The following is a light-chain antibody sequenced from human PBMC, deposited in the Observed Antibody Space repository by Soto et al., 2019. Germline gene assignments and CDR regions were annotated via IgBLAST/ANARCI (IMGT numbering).Light chain of an antibody. V-gene: IGLV4-69*01. CDR2: VNSGGSH. J-gene: IGLJ7*01. Sequence: QSVLTQSPSASASLGASVKLTCTLSSGHSNYAIARHQQQPEKGRRPLMKVNSGGSHIKGDGIPERFSRSSSQAERHLFISTLRSEGEAVYYCQTWGPGSAIVVFGGGTQLTVL. CDR1: SGHSNYA. CDR3: QTWGPGSAIVV.